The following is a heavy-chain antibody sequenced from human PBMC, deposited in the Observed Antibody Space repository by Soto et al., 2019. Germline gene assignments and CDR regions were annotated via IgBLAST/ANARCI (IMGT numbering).Heavy chain of an antibody. V-gene: IGHV2-70*01. CDR2: IDWDDDK. CDR1: GFSLSTSGMC. J-gene: IGHJ6*02. CDR3: ALIYGRFFEDSYGKYV. Sequence: SGPTLVNPTQTLTLTCTFSGFSLSTSGMCVSWIRQPPGKALEWLALIDWDDDKYYSTSLKTRLTISKDTSKNQVVLTMTNMDPVDTATYYCALIYGRFFEDSYGKYVCGQGTTVTVSS. D-gene: IGHD3-3*01.